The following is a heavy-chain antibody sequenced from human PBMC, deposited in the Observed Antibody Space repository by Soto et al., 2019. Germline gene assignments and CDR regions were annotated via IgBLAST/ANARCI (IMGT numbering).Heavy chain of an antibody. V-gene: IGHV3-53*04. D-gene: IGHD2-21*02. CDR2: IYSGGST. J-gene: IGHJ5*02. CDR3: ARGRDCGGDCPNWFDP. Sequence: EVQLVESGGGLVQPGGSLRLSRAASGFTVSSNYMSWVRQAPGKGLEWVSVIYSGGSTYYADSVKGRFTISRHNSKNTLYLQMNSLRAEDTAVYYCARGRDCGGDCPNWFDPWGQGTLVTVSS. CDR1: GFTVSSNY.